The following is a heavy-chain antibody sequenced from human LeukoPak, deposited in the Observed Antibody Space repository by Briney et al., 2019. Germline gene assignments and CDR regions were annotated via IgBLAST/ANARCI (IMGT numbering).Heavy chain of an antibody. CDR3: ARGLNHYGSGRDYFDD. Sequence: ASVKVSCKASRYTFTAYYMHWVRQAPGQGLESMGWIDPNSGSTKYAQKFQGRVTMTRDTSISTAYMELSRLRSDDTAVYYCARGLNHYGSGRDYFDDWGQGTPVTVSS. J-gene: IGHJ4*02. D-gene: IGHD3-10*01. CDR1: RYTFTAYY. V-gene: IGHV1-2*02. CDR2: IDPNSGST.